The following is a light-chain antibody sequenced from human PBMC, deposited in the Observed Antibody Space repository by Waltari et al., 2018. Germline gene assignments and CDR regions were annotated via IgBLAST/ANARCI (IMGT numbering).Light chain of an antibody. V-gene: IGLV1-47*01. CDR3: ATRDEGPTVV. J-gene: IGLJ2*01. Sequence: QSVLTQPPSASGTPGQSVTISCSGSLTNIGTHYVYWYPQLPGTAPKLLIYLTHQRPSGVPDRFSASKSGTSASLAISGLRFEDEGDYYCATRDEGPTVVFGGGTKVTVL. CDR1: LTNIGTHY. CDR2: LTH.